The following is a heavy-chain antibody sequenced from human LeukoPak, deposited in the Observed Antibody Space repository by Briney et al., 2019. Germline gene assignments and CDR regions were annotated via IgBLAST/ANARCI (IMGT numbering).Heavy chain of an antibody. J-gene: IGHJ4*02. CDR1: GFTFSSYA. V-gene: IGHV3-23*01. CDR2: ISGSGGST. Sequence: PGGSLRLSCAASGFTFSSYAMSWVRQAPGKGLEWVSAISGSGGSTYYADSVKGRFTISRDNSKNTLYLQMNSLRAEDTAVYYCAPTVDYYDSSGYSYWGQGTLVTVSS. CDR3: APTVDYYDSSGYSY. D-gene: IGHD3-22*01.